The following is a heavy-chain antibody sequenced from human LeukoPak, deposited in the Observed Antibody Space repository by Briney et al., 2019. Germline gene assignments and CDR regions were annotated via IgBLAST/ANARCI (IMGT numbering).Heavy chain of an antibody. V-gene: IGHV3-23*01. CDR1: GFTFSSSA. CDR3: AKQLGYCSDGSCYFPY. J-gene: IGHJ4*02. D-gene: IGHD2-15*01. Sequence: GGSLRLSCATSGFTFSSSAMSWVRQAPGKGLEWVSAISNNGGYTYYADSVQGRFTISRDNSKSTLCLQMNSLRAEDTAVYYCAKQLGYCSDGSCYFPYWGQGTLVTVSS. CDR2: ISNNGGYT.